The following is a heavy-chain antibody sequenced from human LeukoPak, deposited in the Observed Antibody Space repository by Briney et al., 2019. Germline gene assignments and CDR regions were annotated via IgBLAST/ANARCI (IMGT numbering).Heavy chain of an antibody. J-gene: IGHJ4*02. V-gene: IGHV3-21*01. D-gene: IGHD3-22*01. CDR2: ITGSTYLTYI. Sequence: GGSLRLSCAAPGFTFSYYIMDWARQAPGKGLELVAPITGSTYLTYIYCADSVKGRFTISRDNAKNSLYLQMTSLRVEDTAVYYCAKEGEYYYYDSSGYPYYFDYWGQGTLVTVSS. CDR1: GFTFSYYI. CDR3: AKEGEYYYYDSSGYPYYFDY.